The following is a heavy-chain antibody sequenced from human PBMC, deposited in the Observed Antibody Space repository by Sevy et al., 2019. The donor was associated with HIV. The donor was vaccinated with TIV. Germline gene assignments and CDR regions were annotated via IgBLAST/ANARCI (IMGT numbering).Heavy chain of an antibody. V-gene: IGHV3-49*03. CDR2: IRSETDGETT. CDR1: GFTFGDYA. J-gene: IGHJ4*02. Sequence: GGSLRLSCTASGFTFGDYAMSWFRQAPGRGLEWVGFIRSETDGETTEYAASVKGRFTGSRDDSKSIVYLQMNSLKTEDTAVYYCTRRASRVYGDHLNLYWGQGTLVTVSS. CDR3: TRRASRVYGDHLNLY. D-gene: IGHD2-21*02.